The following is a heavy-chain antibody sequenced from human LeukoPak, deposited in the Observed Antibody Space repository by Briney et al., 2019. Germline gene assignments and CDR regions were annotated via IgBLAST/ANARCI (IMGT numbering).Heavy chain of an antibody. CDR1: GGSFSGYY. CDR3: ARVKKAYYYDSSGYFAD. Sequence: SETLSLTCAVYGGSFSGYYWSWIRQPPGKGLEWIGEVNHSGSTNYNPSLKSRVTISVDTSKNQFSLKLSSVTAADTAVYYCARVKKAYYYDSSGYFADWGQGTLVTVSS. D-gene: IGHD3-22*01. CDR2: VNHSGST. V-gene: IGHV4-34*01. J-gene: IGHJ4*02.